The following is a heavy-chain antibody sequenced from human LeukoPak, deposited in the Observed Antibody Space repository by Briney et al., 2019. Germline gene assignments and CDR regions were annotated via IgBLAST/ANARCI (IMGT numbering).Heavy chain of an antibody. D-gene: IGHD3-10*01. V-gene: IGHV3-11*04. CDR1: GFTFSDYY. J-gene: IGHJ4*02. CDR3: ARVGSDLWFGDRFDY. Sequence: PGGSLRLSCAASGFTFSDYYMSWIRQAPGKGLEWVSYISSSGSTIYYADSVKGRFIISRDNAKNSLYLQMNSLRAEDTAVYYCARVGSDLWFGDRFDYWGQGTLVTVSS. CDR2: ISSSGSTI.